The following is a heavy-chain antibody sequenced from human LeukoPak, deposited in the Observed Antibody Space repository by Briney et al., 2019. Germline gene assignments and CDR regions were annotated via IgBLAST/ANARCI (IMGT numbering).Heavy chain of an antibody. J-gene: IGHJ4*02. Sequence: GGSLRPSCAASGFTFSSYWMSWVRQAPGKGLEWVANIKQDGSEKYYVDSVKGRFTISRDNAKNSLYLQMNSLRAEDTAVYYCAVDIVATIDYFDYWGQGTLVTVSS. D-gene: IGHD5-12*01. CDR2: IKQDGSEK. V-gene: IGHV3-7*01. CDR3: AVDIVATIDYFDY. CDR1: GFTFSSYW.